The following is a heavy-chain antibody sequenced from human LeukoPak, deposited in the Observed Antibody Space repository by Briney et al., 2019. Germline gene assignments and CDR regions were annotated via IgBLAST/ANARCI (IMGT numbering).Heavy chain of an antibody. CDR2: ISYSGNS. CDR3: ARHEATSLPRPHLYH. V-gene: IGHV4-39*01. J-gene: IGHJ1*01. Sequence: SETLSLTCTVSGGSISSSRNYWGWIRQPPGKGLEWIGSISYSGNSYYTPSLKSRVTISVDTSKNQFSLKLSSVTAADTAVYYCARHEATSLPRPHLYHWGQGTLVTVSS. D-gene: IGHD1-26*01. CDR1: GGSISSSRNY.